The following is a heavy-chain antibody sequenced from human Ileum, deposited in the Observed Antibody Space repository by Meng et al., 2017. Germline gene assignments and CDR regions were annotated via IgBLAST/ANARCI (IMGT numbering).Heavy chain of an antibody. V-gene: IGHV4-30-4*01. J-gene: IGHJ4*02. CDR2: IFYTGAT. CDR1: GGSLTSGDYY. CDR3: VSERRRSYFFDY. Sequence: QVQPQESGPGLVKPSQTLVPNRTVSGGSLTSGDYYWSWIRQPPGKGLEWIGYIFYTGATYSNPSLKSRVTVSLDTSKSQFSLKLSSVTAADTAIYYCVSERRRSYFFDYWGQGTLVTVSS.